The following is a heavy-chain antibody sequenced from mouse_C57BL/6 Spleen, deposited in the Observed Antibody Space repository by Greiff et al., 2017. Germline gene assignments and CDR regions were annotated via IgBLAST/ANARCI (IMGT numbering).Heavy chain of an antibody. CDR3: ARGVEYYAMDY. CDR1: GYTFTSYW. Sequence: QVQLQQPGAELVKPGASVKMSCKASGYTFTSYWITWVKQRPGQGLEWIGDIYPGSGSTNYNEKFKSKATLTVDTSSSTAYMQLSSLTSEDCAVYFCARGVEYYAMDYWGQGTSVTVSS. CDR2: IYPGSGST. J-gene: IGHJ4*01. V-gene: IGHV1-55*01.